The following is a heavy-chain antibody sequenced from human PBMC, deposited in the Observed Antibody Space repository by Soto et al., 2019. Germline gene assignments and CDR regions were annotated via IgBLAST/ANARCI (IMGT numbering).Heavy chain of an antibody. J-gene: IGHJ5*02. Sequence: SETLSLTCTVSGGSISSYYWSWIRQPPGKGLEWIGYIYYSGSTNYNPSLKSRVTISVDTSKNQFSLKLSSVTAADTAVYYCAREVGYSSSYWEGNWFDPWGQGTLVTVSS. CDR3: AREVGYSSSYWEGNWFDP. D-gene: IGHD6-13*01. CDR1: GGSISSYY. V-gene: IGHV4-59*01. CDR2: IYYSGST.